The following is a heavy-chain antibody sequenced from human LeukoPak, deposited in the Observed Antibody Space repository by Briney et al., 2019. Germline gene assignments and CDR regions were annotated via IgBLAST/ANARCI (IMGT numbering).Heavy chain of an antibody. J-gene: IGHJ5*02. V-gene: IGHV4-38-2*02. Sequence: PSETLSLTCTVSGYSISSGYYWGWIRPPPGKGLEWIGSIYHSGSTYYNPSLKSRVTISVDTSKNQFSLKLSSVTAADTAVYYCARDRSSLEWLPVPEGDWFDPWGQGTLVTVSS. CDR2: IYHSGST. D-gene: IGHD3-3*01. CDR1: GYSISSGYY. CDR3: ARDRSSLEWLPVPEGDWFDP.